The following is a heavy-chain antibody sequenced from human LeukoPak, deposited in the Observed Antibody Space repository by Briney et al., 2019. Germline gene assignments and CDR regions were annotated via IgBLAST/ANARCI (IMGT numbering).Heavy chain of an antibody. J-gene: IGHJ6*04. D-gene: IGHD3-10*01. V-gene: IGHV1-69*06. CDR1: GGTFISYA. CDR3: ARGLWFGELLGPYYYYYGMDV. CDR2: IIHIFGTA. Sequence: ASVKVSFKASGGTFISYAISWVRQAPGKGLEWMGGIIHIFGTANYAQKFQGRVTITADKSTSTAYMELSSLRSEDTAVYYCARGLWFGELLGPYYYYYGMDVWGKGTTVTVSS.